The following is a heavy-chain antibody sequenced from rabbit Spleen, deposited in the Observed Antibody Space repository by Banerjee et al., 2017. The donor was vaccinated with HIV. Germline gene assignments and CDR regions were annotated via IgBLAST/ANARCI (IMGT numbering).Heavy chain of an antibody. V-gene: IGHV1S47*01. Sequence: QEQLVESGGGLVQPEGSLTLTCTASGFSLSDNYVMCWVRQAPGKGLEWIGCIGTAGGATYYASWVNGRFAISRSTSLNTVTLQLNSLTAADTATYFCARGNNDAGDGSSLWGPGTLVTVS. D-gene: IGHD4-2*01. CDR3: ARGNNDAGDGSSL. J-gene: IGHJ4*01. CDR2: IGTAGGAT. CDR1: GFSLSDNYV.